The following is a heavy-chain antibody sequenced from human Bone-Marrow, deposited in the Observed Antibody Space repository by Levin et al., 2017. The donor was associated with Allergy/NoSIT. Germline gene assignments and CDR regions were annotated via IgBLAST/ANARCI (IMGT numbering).Heavy chain of an antibody. V-gene: IGHV4-38-2*01. CDR3: AKTLGYCSSDGCYYYFDS. Sequence: SETLSLTCAVSNYSINSDFHWGWIRQPPGKGLEWIGSIDPSGNTYYNPSLKSRVTISMDTSENQFSLRLTSVTAADTAVYYCAKTLGYCSSDGCYYYFDSWGQGTLVTVSS. D-gene: IGHD2-2*01. CDR2: IDPSGNT. J-gene: IGHJ4*02. CDR1: NYSINSDFH.